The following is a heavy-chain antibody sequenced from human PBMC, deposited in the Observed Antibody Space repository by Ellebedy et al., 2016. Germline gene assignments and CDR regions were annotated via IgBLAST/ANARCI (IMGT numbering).Heavy chain of an antibody. CDR1: GFTFSSYS. CDR3: AKATARLEYYFDY. D-gene: IGHD2-21*02. Sequence: GGSLRLXXAASGFTFSSYSMSWVRQAPGKGLEWVANIKQDGSEKYYVDSVKGRFTISRDNAKNSLYLQMNSLRAEDTAVYYCAKATARLEYYFDYWGQGTLVTVSS. CDR2: IKQDGSEK. V-gene: IGHV3-7*01. J-gene: IGHJ4*02.